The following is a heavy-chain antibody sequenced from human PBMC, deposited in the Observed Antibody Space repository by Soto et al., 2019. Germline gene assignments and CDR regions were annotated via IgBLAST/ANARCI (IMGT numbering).Heavy chain of an antibody. CDR3: VRSSYPYSFDS. CDR1: GFTFSPYW. V-gene: IGHV3-74*01. J-gene: IGHJ4*02. D-gene: IGHD3-10*01. Sequence: EVQLVESGGGLVQPGGSLRLSCAAAGFTFSPYWMHWVRQAPGKGLLWVSCITGDGSSTTYADSVEGRFTISRDNAKNTVYLQMNSLRSEDTAVYYCVRSSYPYSFDSWGQGTLVTVSS. CDR2: ITGDGSST.